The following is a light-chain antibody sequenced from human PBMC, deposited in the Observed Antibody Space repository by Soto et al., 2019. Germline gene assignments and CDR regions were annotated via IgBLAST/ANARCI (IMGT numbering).Light chain of an antibody. CDR2: GAS. Sequence: EIVLTQSPGTLSLSPGERATLSCRASQSVSSSYLAWYQQKPGQAPRLIIYGASDRATGIPDRFSGSGSGTECTLTISRLEPEDFAVYYCQQYGSSSYTFGQGTKLEIK. J-gene: IGKJ2*01. CDR1: QSVSSSY. CDR3: QQYGSSSYT. V-gene: IGKV3-20*01.